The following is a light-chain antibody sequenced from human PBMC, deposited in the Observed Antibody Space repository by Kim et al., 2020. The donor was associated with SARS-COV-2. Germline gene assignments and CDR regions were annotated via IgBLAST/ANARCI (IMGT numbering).Light chain of an antibody. CDR3: QQYNNWPPGT. J-gene: IGKJ1*01. V-gene: IGKV3-15*01. Sequence: SPGERVTLSCRASQSVSNSLAWYQQRAGQPPRPLIYGASTRATGIPARFSGSGSGTEFTLTISSLQSEDFAVYYCQQYNNWPPGTLGQGTKVDIK. CDR2: GAS. CDR1: QSVSNS.